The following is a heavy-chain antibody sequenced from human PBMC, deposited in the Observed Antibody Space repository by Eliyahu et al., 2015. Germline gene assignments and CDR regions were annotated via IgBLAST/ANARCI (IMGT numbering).Heavy chain of an antibody. D-gene: IGHD1-7*01. CDR2: INSDGSST. Sequence: VQLVESGGGLVQPGGSLRLSCAASGFTFSNYWMHWVRQAPGKGLVWVSRINSDGSSTGYADSVKGRFTISRDNAKNTLYLQMNSLRAEDTAVYYCARWITGTKFDYWGQGALVTVSS. CDR1: GFTFSNYW. V-gene: IGHV3-74*01. J-gene: IGHJ4*02. CDR3: ARWITGTKFDY.